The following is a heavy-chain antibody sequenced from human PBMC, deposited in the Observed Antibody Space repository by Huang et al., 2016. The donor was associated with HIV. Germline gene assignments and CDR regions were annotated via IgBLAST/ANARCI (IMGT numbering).Heavy chain of an antibody. CDR1: GFTVSSNY. CDR3: AREFCGGDCFRSRDAFDI. CDR2: NQNGGNK. D-gene: IGHD2-21*02. Sequence: EVQLVESGGGLIQPGGSLRLSCAVSGFTVSSNYMSWVRQAPGKGCEWVSCNQNGGNKDYADSGKGRFAISRDKFKNTLYLQMNSLRAEDTAVYYCAREFCGGDCFRSRDAFDIWGQGTMVTVAS. V-gene: IGHV3-53*01. J-gene: IGHJ3*02.